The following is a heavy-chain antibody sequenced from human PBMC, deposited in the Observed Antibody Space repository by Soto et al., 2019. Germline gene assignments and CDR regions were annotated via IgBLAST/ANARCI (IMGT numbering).Heavy chain of an antibody. J-gene: IGHJ6*02. Sequence: GGSLRLSCAASGFTFSSYAMHWVRQAPGKGLEWVAVLSYDGSNKYYADSVKGRFTISRDNSKNTLYLQMNSLRAEDTAVYYCARGDFWSGYYYYYYYGMDVWGQGSTVTVPS. D-gene: IGHD3-3*01. CDR2: LSYDGSNK. CDR1: GFTFSSYA. CDR3: ARGDFWSGYYYYYYYGMDV. V-gene: IGHV3-30-3*01.